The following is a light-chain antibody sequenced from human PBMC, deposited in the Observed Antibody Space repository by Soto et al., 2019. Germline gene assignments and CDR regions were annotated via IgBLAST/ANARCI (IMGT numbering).Light chain of an antibody. V-gene: IGLV1-47*01. CDR1: RSNIGNNY. J-gene: IGLJ1*01. CDR3: ATWDDSLTAYV. Sequence: QSVLTQPPSASGTPGQGVSISCSGSRSNIGNNYVCWYQHLPGTAPKVLILRNNERPSDVPDRFSGSKSGTSAYLAISGLRSEDEAEYYCATWDDSLTAYVFGTGTKLTV. CDR2: RNN.